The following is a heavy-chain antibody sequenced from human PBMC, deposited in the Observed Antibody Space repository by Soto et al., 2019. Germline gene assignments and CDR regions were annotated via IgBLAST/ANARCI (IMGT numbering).Heavy chain of an antibody. CDR2: IIPIFGTA. V-gene: IGHV1-69*13. CDR3: ARHSSSWYYYYGMDV. CDR1: GGTFSSYA. Sequence: GASVKVSCKASGGTFSSYAISWVRQAPGQGLEWMGGIIPIFGTANYAQKFQGRVTITADESTSTAYMELSSLRSEDTAVYYCARHSSSWYYYYGMDVWGQGTTVTVSS. J-gene: IGHJ6*02. D-gene: IGHD6-13*01.